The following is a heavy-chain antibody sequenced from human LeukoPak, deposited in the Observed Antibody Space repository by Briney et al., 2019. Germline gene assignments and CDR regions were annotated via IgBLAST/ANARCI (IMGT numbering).Heavy chain of an antibody. Sequence: SETLSLTCAVYGGSFSGYYWSWIRQPPGKGLEWIGEINHSGSTNYNPSLKSRVTISVDTSKNQFSLKLSSVTAADTAVYYCARWVLHTALDYWGQGTQVTVSS. J-gene: IGHJ4*02. CDR1: GGSFSGYY. D-gene: IGHD5-18*01. CDR2: INHSGST. CDR3: ARWVLHTALDY. V-gene: IGHV4-34*01.